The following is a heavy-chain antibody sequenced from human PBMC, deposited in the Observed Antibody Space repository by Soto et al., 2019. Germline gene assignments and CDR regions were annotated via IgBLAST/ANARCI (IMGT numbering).Heavy chain of an antibody. J-gene: IGHJ6*02. CDR1: GFTFSSYG. D-gene: IGHD3-3*01. CDR3: GKEVWSGPMDV. Sequence: QVQLVESGGGVVQPGRSLRLSCAASGFTFSSYGMHWVRQAPGKGLEWVAVISYDGSNKYYADSVKGRFTISRDNSKNTLYLQMNSPRAEDTVVYYCGKEVWSGPMDVWGQGTTVTVSS. V-gene: IGHV3-30*18. CDR2: ISYDGSNK.